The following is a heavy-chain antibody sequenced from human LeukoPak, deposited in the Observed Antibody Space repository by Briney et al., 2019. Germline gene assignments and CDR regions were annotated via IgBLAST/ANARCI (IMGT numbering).Heavy chain of an antibody. CDR2: TYYRSKWYN. J-gene: IGHJ4*02. D-gene: IGHD3-16*01. CDR1: GDIVSSNSAT. CDR3: AREGSDGYLFDY. V-gene: IGHV6-1*01. Sequence: SQTLSLTCAISGDIVSSNSATWDWIRQSPSRGLEWLGRTYYRSKWYNDYAVSVKSRVTINPDTSKNQFSLQLNSVTPEDTAVYYCAREGSDGYLFDYWGQGSLVIVSS.